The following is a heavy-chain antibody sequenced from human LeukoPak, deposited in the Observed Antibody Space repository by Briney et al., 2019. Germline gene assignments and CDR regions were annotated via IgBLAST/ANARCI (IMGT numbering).Heavy chain of an antibody. CDR3: ARVREQQLVL. V-gene: IGHV1-18*01. CDR1: GGTFSSYA. D-gene: IGHD6-13*01. Sequence: ASVKVSCKASGGTFSSYAISWVRQAPGQGLEWMGWISAYNGNTNYAQKLQGRVTMTTDTSTSTAYMELRSLRSDDTAVYYCARVREQQLVLWGQGTLVTVSS. J-gene: IGHJ4*02. CDR2: ISAYNGNT.